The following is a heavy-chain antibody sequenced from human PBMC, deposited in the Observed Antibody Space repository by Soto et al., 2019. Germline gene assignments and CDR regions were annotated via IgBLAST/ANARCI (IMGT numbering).Heavy chain of an antibody. J-gene: IGHJ4*02. D-gene: IGHD2-15*01. CDR2: FDPEDGET. CDR1: GYTLTELS. Sequence: GASVKVSCKVSGYTLTELSMHWVRQAPGKGLEWMGGFDPEDGETIYAQKFQGRVTMTEDTSTDTAYMELSSLRSEDTAVYYCATYMGVYCSGGSCYSVSLSWSYWGQGTLVTVSS. CDR3: ATYMGVYCSGGSCYSVSLSWSY. V-gene: IGHV1-24*01.